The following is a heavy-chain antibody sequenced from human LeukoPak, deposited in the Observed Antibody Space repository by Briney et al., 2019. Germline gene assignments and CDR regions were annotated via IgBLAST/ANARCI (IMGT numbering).Heavy chain of an antibody. D-gene: IGHD6-13*01. CDR1: GFTFSSYS. V-gene: IGHV3-21*01. Sequence: GGSLRLSCAASGFTFSSYSMNWVRQAPGKGLEWVSSISSSSSYIYYADSVKGRFTISRDNAKNSLYLQMNSLRAEDTAVYYCARGFRIAAAGTGWRTYDYWGQGTLVTVSS. J-gene: IGHJ4*02. CDR3: ARGFRIAAAGTGWRTYDY. CDR2: ISSSSSYI.